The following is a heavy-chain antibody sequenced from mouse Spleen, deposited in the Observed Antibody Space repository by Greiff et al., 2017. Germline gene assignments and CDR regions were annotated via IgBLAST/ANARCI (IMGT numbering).Heavy chain of an antibody. V-gene: IGHV1-55*01. CDR2: IYPGSGST. Sequence: VQLQQPGAELVKPGASVKMSCKASGYTFTSYWITWVKQRPGQGLEWIGDIYPGSGSTNYNEKFKSKATLTVDTSSSTAYMQLSSLTSEDSAVYDCARLLRLQVGCYAMDYWGQGTSVTVSS. D-gene: IGHD1-2*01. J-gene: IGHJ4*01. CDR1: GYTFTSYW. CDR3: ARLLRLQVGCYAMDY.